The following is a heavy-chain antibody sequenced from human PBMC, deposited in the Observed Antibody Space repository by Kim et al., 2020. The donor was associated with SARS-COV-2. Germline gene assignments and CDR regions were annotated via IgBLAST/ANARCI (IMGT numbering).Heavy chain of an antibody. Sequence: PHLKGRVPIAVETSQNQFSLKLGSVTAADTAVYYCARDEGWFSFDYWGQGTLVTVSS. V-gene: IGHV4-4*07. D-gene: IGHD2-15*01. CDR3: ARDEGWFSFDY. J-gene: IGHJ4*02.